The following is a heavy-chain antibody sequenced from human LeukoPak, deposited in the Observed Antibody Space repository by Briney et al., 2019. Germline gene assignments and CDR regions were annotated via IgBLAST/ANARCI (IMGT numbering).Heavy chain of an antibody. CDR3: ATVGAAAGST. CDR2: INHSGST. J-gene: IGHJ4*02. CDR1: GGSFSGYY. Sequence: PSETLSLTCAVYGGSFSGYYWSWIRQPPGKGLEWMGEINHSGSTNYNPSLKSRVTISVDTSKNQFSLKLSSVTAADTAVYYCATVGAAAGSTWGQGTLVTVSS. V-gene: IGHV4-34*01. D-gene: IGHD6-13*01.